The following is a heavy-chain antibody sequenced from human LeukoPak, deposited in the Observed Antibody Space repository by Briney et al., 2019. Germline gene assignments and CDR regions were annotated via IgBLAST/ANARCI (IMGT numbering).Heavy chain of an antibody. CDR2: INPNSGNT. CDR3: ARGSPSYCGGDCYPDDAFDI. CDR1: GYTFTSYD. V-gene: IGHV1-8*01. Sequence: ASVKVSCKASGYTFTSYDINWVRQATGQGLEWMGWINPNSGNTGYAQKFQGRVTMTRNTSISTAYMELSSLRSEDTAVYYCARGSPSYCGGDCYPDDAFDIWGQGTMVTVSS. J-gene: IGHJ3*02. D-gene: IGHD2-21*02.